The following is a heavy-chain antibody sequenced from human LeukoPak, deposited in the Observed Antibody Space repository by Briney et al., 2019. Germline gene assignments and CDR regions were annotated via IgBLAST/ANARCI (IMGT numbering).Heavy chain of an antibody. CDR2: INRSGST. CDR1: GGSFTGYY. J-gene: IGHJ4*02. Sequence: SETLSLTCAVYGGSFTGYYFSWIRQPPGKGLEWIGEINRSGSTNYNPSLKSRVTISVDTSKSQFSLRLTSVTAADTAVYYCARAVAGTIDYWGQGTLVTVSS. CDR3: ARAVAGTIDY. D-gene: IGHD6-19*01. V-gene: IGHV4-34*01.